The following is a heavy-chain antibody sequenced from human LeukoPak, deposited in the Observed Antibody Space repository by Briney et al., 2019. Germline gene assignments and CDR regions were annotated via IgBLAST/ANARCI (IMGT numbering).Heavy chain of an antibody. CDR1: GGSISSYY. CDR2: IYYSGST. J-gene: IGHJ4*02. D-gene: IGHD1-20*01. CDR3: AKFRGMTVASYFFDY. V-gene: IGHV4-59*08. Sequence: SETLSLTCTVSGGSISSYYWSWIRQPPGKGLEWIGYIYYSGSTNYNPSLKSRVTISVDTSKNQFSLKLSSVTAADTAIYYCAKFRGMTVASYFFDYWGQGALVTVSS.